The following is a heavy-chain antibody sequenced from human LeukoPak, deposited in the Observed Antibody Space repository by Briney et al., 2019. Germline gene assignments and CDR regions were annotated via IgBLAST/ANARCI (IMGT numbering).Heavy chain of an antibody. D-gene: IGHD1-26*01. CDR2: IIPIFGTA. V-gene: IGHV1-69*13. CDR3: ARDLAVGATPGDAFDI. Sequence: SVKVSCKASGGTFGSYAISWVRPAPGQGLEWMGGIIPIFGTANYAQKFQGRVTITADESTSTAYMELSSLRSEDTAVYYCARDLAVGATPGDAFDIWGQGTMVTVSS. J-gene: IGHJ3*02. CDR1: GGTFGSYA.